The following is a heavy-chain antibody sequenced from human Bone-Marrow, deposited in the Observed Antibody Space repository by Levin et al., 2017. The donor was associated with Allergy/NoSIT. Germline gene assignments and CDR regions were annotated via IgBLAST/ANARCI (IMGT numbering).Heavy chain of an antibody. J-gene: IGHJ6*03. CDR3: ARATPSGGNSYYYFYMDV. D-gene: IGHD2-8*02. CDR1: GGSITSYY. CDR2: IYYSGST. Sequence: SQTLSLPCTVSGGSITSYYWTWIRQSPEKRLEWIGYIYYSGSTNYNPSLKTRVTMSVDTSKNLFSLNLRSVTAADSAVYYCARATPSGGNSYYYFYMDVWGKGTTVTVSS. V-gene: IGHV4-59*01.